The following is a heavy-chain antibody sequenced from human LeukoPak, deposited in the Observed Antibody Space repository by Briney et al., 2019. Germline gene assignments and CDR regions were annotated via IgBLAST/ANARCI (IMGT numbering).Heavy chain of an antibody. D-gene: IGHD6-6*01. J-gene: IGHJ4*02. V-gene: IGHV3-21*01. Sequence: GGSLRLSCAASGFTFSSYSMNWVRQAPGKGLEWVSSISSSSSYIYYADSVKDRFTISRDNAKNSLYLQMNSLRAEDTAVYYCARGGEYSSSSDYWGQGTLVTVSS. CDR2: ISSSSSYI. CDR1: GFTFSSYS. CDR3: ARGGEYSSSSDY.